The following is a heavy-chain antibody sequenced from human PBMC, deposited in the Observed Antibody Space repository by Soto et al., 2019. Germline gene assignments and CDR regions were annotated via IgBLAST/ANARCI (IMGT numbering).Heavy chain of an antibody. CDR1: GFTFSSYA. J-gene: IGHJ5*02. Sequence: EVQLLESGGGLVQPGGSLRLSCAASGFTFSSYAMSWVRQAPGKGLEWVSAISGSGGSTYYADSVKGRFTISRDNSKNTLYLQTNSLRAEDTAVYYCAKHPSQGIAGAGYNWFDPWGQGTLVTVSS. D-gene: IGHD6-13*01. V-gene: IGHV3-23*01. CDR2: ISGSGGST. CDR3: AKHPSQGIAGAGYNWFDP.